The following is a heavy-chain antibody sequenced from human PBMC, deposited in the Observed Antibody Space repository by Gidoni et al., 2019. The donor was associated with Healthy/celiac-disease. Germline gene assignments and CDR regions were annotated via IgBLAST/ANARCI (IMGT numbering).Heavy chain of an antibody. CDR1: GFTFSSYS. Sequence: EVHLVWSGGGLVQPGGSLSLSCAASGFTFSSYSMNWVRKAPGKGLELVSYISSSSSTIYNADSVKGRFTITRDNAKNSLYLQMNSLRDEDTAVYYCARVGGYSSSSGFDYWGQGTLVTVSS. CDR3: ARVGGYSSSSGFDY. J-gene: IGHJ4*02. CDR2: ISSSSSTI. D-gene: IGHD6-6*01. V-gene: IGHV3-48*02.